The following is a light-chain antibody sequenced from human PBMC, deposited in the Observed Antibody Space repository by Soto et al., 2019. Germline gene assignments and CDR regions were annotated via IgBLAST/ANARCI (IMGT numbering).Light chain of an antibody. Sequence: QSALTQPASVSGSPGQSITISCAGTGSDIGRYNYVSWYQQHPGKAPKLIIYGVNYRPSGISNRFSGSKSGSTASLTISGLQPEDEADYYCNSYTTSTTHVFGTGTKLTVL. CDR1: GSDIGRYNY. CDR2: GVN. J-gene: IGLJ1*01. CDR3: NSYTTSTTHV. V-gene: IGLV2-14*03.